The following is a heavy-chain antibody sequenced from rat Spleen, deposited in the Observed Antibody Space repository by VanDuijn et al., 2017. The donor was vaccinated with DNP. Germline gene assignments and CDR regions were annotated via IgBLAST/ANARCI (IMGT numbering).Heavy chain of an antibody. Sequence: QVQLKESGPGLVQPSQTLSLTCTVSGFSLTSYNVHWVRQPTGKGLEWMGIIWTGGSTDYNSALKSRLSISRDNSKSQVFLKMNSLQTEDIATYYCARGNYGGYDYWGQGVMVTVSS. CDR3: ARGNYGGYDY. J-gene: IGHJ2*01. CDR1: GFSLTSYN. CDR2: IWTGGST. V-gene: IGHV2-30*01. D-gene: IGHD1-11*01.